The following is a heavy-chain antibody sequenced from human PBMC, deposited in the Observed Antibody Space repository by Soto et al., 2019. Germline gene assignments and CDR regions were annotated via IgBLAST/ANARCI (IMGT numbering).Heavy chain of an antibody. CDR1: GFTFSSYG. Sequence: QPGGSLRLSCAASGFTFSSYGMHWVRQAPGKGLEWVALIWYDGSNKYYADSVKGRFTIPRDNSKNTLYLQMNSLTAEDTAVYYCGRDFSSTWPAVVDPWGQGTLVTVSS. V-gene: IGHV3-33*01. J-gene: IGHJ5*02. D-gene: IGHD6-13*01. CDR2: IWYDGSNK. CDR3: GRDFSSTWPAVVDP.